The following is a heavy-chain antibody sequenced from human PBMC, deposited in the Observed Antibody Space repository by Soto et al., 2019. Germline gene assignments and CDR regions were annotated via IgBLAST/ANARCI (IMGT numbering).Heavy chain of an antibody. CDR3: AKGRSRWLKNTSWCLDI. CDR1: GYSLTELS. V-gene: IGHV1-24*01. D-gene: IGHD6-13*01. CDR2: FDPEEDQT. J-gene: IGHJ2*01. Sequence: ASVKVSCKVSGYSLTELSLHWVRQAPGKGLEWTGGFDPEEDQTFYAQKFKGRVTVTEDTSTNTAYMGLSSLRSDDTAVYYCAKGRSRWLKNTSWCLDIWGRGTLVTVSS.